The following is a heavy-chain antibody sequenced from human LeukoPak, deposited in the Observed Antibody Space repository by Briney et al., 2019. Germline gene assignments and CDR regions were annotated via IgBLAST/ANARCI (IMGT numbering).Heavy chain of an antibody. CDR2: IYYSGST. J-gene: IGHJ3*02. Sequence: PSETLSLTCTVSGGSLSSYYWSWIRQPPGEGLEWIGHIYYSGSTDYNPSLKSRVTISVDRSKNQFSLKLSSVTAADTALYYCARAGRDVVPIPAASHGLDIWGQGTKVTVSS. V-gene: IGHV4-59*01. CDR3: ARAGRDVVPIPAASHGLDI. CDR1: GGSLSSYY. D-gene: IGHD2-2*01.